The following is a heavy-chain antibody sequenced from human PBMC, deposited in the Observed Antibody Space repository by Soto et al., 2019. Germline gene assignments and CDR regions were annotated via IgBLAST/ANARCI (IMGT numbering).Heavy chain of an antibody. Sequence: EVQLLESGGGLIQPGGSLRLSCAASGFTFGKFVMSWVRQTPGKGLEWVSTITETGADTYYTDSVKGRFTISRDNSKNTLYLQMTTLRAEDTALYYCTKASSDRNHMEVWGPGTTVTVSS. J-gene: IGHJ6*02. CDR1: GFTFGKFV. CDR3: TKASSDRNHMEV. V-gene: IGHV3-23*01. CDR2: ITETGADT.